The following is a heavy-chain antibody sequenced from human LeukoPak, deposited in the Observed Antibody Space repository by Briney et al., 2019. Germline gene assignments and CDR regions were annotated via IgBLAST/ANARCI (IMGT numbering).Heavy chain of an antibody. Sequence: SGGSLRLSCAASGFSFTNAWMNWVRQAPGKGLEWVGRIKSKADGGIIDYAKPVKGRFTFSRDDSKNTLYLLMNSLKTEDTAVYYCTTTYHYDSSPGSFDYWGQGTLVTVSS. V-gene: IGHV3-15*01. D-gene: IGHD3-22*01. CDR1: GFSFTNAW. CDR2: IKSKADGGII. CDR3: TTTYHYDSSPGSFDY. J-gene: IGHJ4*02.